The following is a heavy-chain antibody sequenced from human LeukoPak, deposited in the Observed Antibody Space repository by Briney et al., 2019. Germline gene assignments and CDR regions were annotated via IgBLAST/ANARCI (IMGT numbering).Heavy chain of an antibody. D-gene: IGHD2-2*02. Sequence: SETLSLTCAVPGGSFSGYLWSWLRQLPGKGLEWVGEINYNGEITNYNPSLKSRVTISVDTSKDQFSLKLTSVTAADTAVYYCTRSGLTGMRKYPRADYYYYGMDVWGQGAAVTVSS. CDR1: GGSFSGYL. J-gene: IGHJ6*02. CDR2: INYNGEIT. V-gene: IGHV4-34*01. CDR3: TRSGLTGMRKYPRADYYYYGMDV.